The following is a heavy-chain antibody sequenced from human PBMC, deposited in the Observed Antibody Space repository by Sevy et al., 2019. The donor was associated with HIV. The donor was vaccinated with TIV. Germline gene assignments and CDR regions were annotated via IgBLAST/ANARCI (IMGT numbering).Heavy chain of an antibody. CDR2: IWYDGSNK. J-gene: IGHJ3*02. D-gene: IGHD2-2*01. V-gene: IGHV3-33*01. CDR1: GFTFSSYG. CDR3: ARDNRHCSSTSCPVDDAFDI. Sequence: GGSLRLSCAASGFTFSSYGMHWVRQAPGKGLEWVAVIWYDGSNKYYADSVKGRFTISRDNSKNTLYLQMNSLGAEDTAVYYCARDNRHCSSTSCPVDDAFDIWGQGTMVTVSS.